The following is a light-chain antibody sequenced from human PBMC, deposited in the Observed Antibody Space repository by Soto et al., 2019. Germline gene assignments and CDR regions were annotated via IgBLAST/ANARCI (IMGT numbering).Light chain of an antibody. CDR2: GNN. CDR1: SSNIGAYFD. V-gene: IGLV1-40*01. Sequence: QSVLTQPPSVSGAPGQRVSISCTGSSSNIGAYFDVHWYQQLPGTAPKLLIYGNNNRPSGVPDRFSGSKSGTSASLAITGLQGEDEADYYCQSYDRSLSGYVFGTGTQLTVL. CDR3: QSYDRSLSGYV. J-gene: IGLJ1*01.